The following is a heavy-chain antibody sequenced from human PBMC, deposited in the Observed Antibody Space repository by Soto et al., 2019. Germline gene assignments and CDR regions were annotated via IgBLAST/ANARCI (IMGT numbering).Heavy chain of an antibody. CDR2: INHSGST. V-gene: IGHV4-34*01. D-gene: IGHD6-19*01. CDR3: SSSRWSGF. Sequence: SETLSLTCAVYGGSFSGYYWSWIRQPPGKGLEWIGEINHSGSTNYNPSLKSRVTISVDTSKNQFSLKLSSVTAADTAVYYCSSSRWSGFWGQGTLVPGSS. J-gene: IGHJ4*02. CDR1: GGSFSGYY.